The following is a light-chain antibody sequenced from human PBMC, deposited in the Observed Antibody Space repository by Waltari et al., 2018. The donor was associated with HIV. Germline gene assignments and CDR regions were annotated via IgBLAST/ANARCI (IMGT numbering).Light chain of an antibody. Sequence: VMTQSPATLSVSPGERATLSCRASQSVSTNLAWYQQKPGQAPRLLIYGASTRATGLPARFSGSGSGTEFILTISSLQSEDFAVYYCQQYNLWPPITFGQGTRLE. CDR3: QQYNLWPPIT. CDR1: QSVSTN. J-gene: IGKJ5*01. CDR2: GAS. V-gene: IGKV3-15*01.